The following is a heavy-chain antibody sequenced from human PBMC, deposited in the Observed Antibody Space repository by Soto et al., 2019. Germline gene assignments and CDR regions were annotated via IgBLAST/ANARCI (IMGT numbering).Heavy chain of an antibody. V-gene: IGHV1-69*13. CDR1: GGTFSSYA. J-gene: IGHJ3*02. Sequence: SVKVSCKASGGTFSSYAISWVRQAPGQGLEWMGGIVPIFGTANYAQKFQGRVTITADESTSTAYMELSSLRSEDTAVYYCARDDGVDGSGSYNAFDIWGQGTMVTVSS. D-gene: IGHD3-10*01. CDR3: ARDDGVDGSGSYNAFDI. CDR2: IVPIFGTA.